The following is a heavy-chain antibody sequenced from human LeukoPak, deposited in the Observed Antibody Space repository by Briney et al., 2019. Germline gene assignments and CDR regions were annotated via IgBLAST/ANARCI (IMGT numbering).Heavy chain of an antibody. CDR3: TTDLDGTTGYYYYYYMDV. D-gene: IGHD1-7*01. CDR2: IKSKTDGGTT. J-gene: IGHJ6*03. CDR1: GFTFSNAW. V-gene: IGHV3-15*01. Sequence: GGSLRLSCAASGFTFSNAWMSWVRQAPGKGLEGVGRIKSKTDGGTTDYAAPVKGRFTISRDDSKNTLYLQMNILKTEDTAVYYCTTDLDGTTGYYYYYYMDVWGKGTTVTVSS.